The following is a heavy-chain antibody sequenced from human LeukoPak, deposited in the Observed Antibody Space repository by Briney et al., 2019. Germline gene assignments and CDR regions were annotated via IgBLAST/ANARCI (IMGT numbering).Heavy chain of an antibody. J-gene: IGHJ4*02. V-gene: IGHV3-48*04. Sequence: PGGSLRLSCAASGFTFSSYSMNWVRQAPGKGLEWVSYISSSSSTIYYADSVKGRFTISRDNAKNSLYLQMNSLRAEDTAVYYCARDFPAPTWGGSTSYARLNWGQGTLVTVSS. D-gene: IGHD2-2*01. CDR2: ISSSSSTI. CDR1: GFTFSSYS. CDR3: ARDFPAPTWGGSTSYARLN.